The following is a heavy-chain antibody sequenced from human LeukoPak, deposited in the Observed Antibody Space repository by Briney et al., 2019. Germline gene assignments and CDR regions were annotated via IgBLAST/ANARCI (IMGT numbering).Heavy chain of an antibody. CDR3: AKVEYSSSSRVRFDY. V-gene: IGHV3-30*02. D-gene: IGHD6-6*01. CDR1: GFTFSSYG. J-gene: IGHJ4*02. CDR2: IRYDGSNK. Sequence: GGSLRLSCAASGFTFSSYGMHWVRQAPGKGLEWVAFIRYDGSNKYYADSVKGRFTISRDNSKNTLYLQMSSLRAEDTAVYYCAKVEYSSSSRVRFDYWGQGTLVTVSS.